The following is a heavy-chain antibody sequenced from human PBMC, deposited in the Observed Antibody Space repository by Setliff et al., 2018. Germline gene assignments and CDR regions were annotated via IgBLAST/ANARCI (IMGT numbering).Heavy chain of an antibody. J-gene: IGHJ4*02. CDR3: ARLRGAFDY. CDR2: IYYSGST. CDR1: GGSISSHY. V-gene: IGHV4-59*11. D-gene: IGHD3-16*01. Sequence: SETLSLTCTVSGGSISSHYWSWIRQPPGKGLEWIGSIYYSGSTYYNPSLKSRVTISVDTSKNQFSLRLNSATAADTAVYYCARLRGAFDYWGQGTLVTVSS.